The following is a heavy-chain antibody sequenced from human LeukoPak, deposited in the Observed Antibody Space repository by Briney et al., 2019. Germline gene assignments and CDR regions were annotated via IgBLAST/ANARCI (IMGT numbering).Heavy chain of an antibody. Sequence: GGSLRPSCAASGFTFSSYAMHWVRQAPGKGLEWVAVISYDGSNKYYADSVKGRFTISRDNSKNTLYLQMNSLRAEDTAVCYCARDALSGSYLDYWGQGTLVTVSS. CDR3: ARDALSGSYLDY. CDR2: ISYDGSNK. CDR1: GFTFSSYA. D-gene: IGHD1-26*01. J-gene: IGHJ4*02. V-gene: IGHV3-30-3*01.